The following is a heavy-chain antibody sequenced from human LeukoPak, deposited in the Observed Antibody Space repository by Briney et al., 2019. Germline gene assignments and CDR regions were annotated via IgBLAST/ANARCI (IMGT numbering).Heavy chain of an antibody. CDR3: ARAPWGDSYYFDY. V-gene: IGHV3-21*01. CDR1: GFTFSSYS. D-gene: IGHD2-21*02. Sequence: GGXLRLSCAASGFTFSSYSMNWVRQAPGKGLEWVSSISSSSSYIYYAYSVKGRFTISRDNAKNSLYLQMNSLRAEDTAVYYCARAPWGDSYYFDYWGQGTLVTVSS. J-gene: IGHJ4*02. CDR2: ISSSSSYI.